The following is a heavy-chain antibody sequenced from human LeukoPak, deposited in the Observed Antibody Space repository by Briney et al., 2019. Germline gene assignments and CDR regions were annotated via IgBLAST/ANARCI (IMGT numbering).Heavy chain of an antibody. CDR2: ISDTGSTI. CDR3: TRRFDS. CDR1: GFTFSSYA. Sequence: GGSLRLSCAASGFTFSSYAMSWVRQAPGKGLEWVSYISDTGSTIAYADSVKGRFTMSRDEAKNSLHLQMNSLRDEDTAVYYCTRRFDSWGQGVLVTVSS. V-gene: IGHV3-48*02. J-gene: IGHJ4*02.